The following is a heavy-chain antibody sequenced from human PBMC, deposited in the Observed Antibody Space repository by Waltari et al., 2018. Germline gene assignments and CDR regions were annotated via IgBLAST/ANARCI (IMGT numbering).Heavy chain of an antibody. Sequence: QVQLVQSGAEVKKPGSSVKVSCKASGGTFSSYAISWVRQAPGQGLEWMGGSSPTCGTANHAQKFQGGVTITADESTSTAYMELSSLRSEDTAVYYCARDAYCSSTSCYGGHYYGMDVWGQGTTVTVSS. CDR3: ARDAYCSSTSCYGGHYYGMDV. V-gene: IGHV1-69*01. D-gene: IGHD2-2*01. J-gene: IGHJ6*02. CDR2: SSPTCGTA. CDR1: GGTFSSYA.